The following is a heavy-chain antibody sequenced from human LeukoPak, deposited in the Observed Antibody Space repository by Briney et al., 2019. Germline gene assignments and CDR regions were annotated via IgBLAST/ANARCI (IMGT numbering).Heavy chain of an antibody. CDR2: ISYSGST. CDR1: GDSISSTGYY. D-gene: IGHD1-1*01. V-gene: IGHV4-39*01. Sequence: LETLSLTCTVSGDSISSTGYYWGWIRQPPGKGLEWIGSISYSGSTYHNPSLKSRVTISVDTSNNQFSLKLSSVTAADTAVYYCAKYQTRTMFDSWGQGTLFSASS. J-gene: IGHJ4*02. CDR3: AKYQTRTMFDS.